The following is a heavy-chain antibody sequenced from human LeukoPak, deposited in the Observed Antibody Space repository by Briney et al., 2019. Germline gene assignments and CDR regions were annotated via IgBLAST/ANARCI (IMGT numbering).Heavy chain of an antibody. CDR3: ARGPYYYGSGSYYPAEYFQH. CDR2: INSDGSST. D-gene: IGHD3-10*01. V-gene: IGHV3-74*01. Sequence: PGGSLRLSCAASGFTFSSYWMHWVRQAPGKGLVWVSRINSDGSSTSYADSVKGRFTISRDNAKNTLYLQMNSLRAEDTAVYYCARGPYYYGSGSYYPAEYFQHWGQGTLVTVSS. CDR1: GFTFSSYW. J-gene: IGHJ1*01.